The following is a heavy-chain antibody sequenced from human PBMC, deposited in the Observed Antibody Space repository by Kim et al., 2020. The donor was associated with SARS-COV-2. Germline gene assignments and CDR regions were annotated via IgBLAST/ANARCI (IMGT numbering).Heavy chain of an antibody. D-gene: IGHD3-3*01. CDR2: INAGNGDT. J-gene: IGHJ6*02. V-gene: IGHV1-3*01. Sequence: ASVKVSCKASGYTFISYAMHWVRQAPGQRLEWMGWINAGNGDTNFSQRFQGRISITRDTYASTGYMELSSLRSEDTAVYYCARSSDFWSKYYTPENYKSGMDVWGQGTTVTVSS. CDR1: GYTFISYA. CDR3: ARSSDFWSKYYTPENYKSGMDV.